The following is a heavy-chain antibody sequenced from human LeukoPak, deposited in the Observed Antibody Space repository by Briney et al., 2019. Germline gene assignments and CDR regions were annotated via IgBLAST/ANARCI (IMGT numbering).Heavy chain of an antibody. CDR1: GGSISSGGYS. J-gene: IGHJ4*02. Sequence: SETLSLTCAVSGGSISSGGYSWSWIGQPPGKGLEWIGYTYHSGSTYYNPSLKSRVTISVDRSKNQFSLKLSSVTAADTAVYYCARGRIVGVPIDYWGQGTLVTVSS. CDR3: ARGRIVGVPIDY. CDR2: TYHSGST. V-gene: IGHV4-30-2*01. D-gene: IGHD1-26*01.